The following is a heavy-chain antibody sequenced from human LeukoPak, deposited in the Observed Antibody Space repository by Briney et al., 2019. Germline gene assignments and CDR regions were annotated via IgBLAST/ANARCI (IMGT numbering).Heavy chain of an antibody. Sequence: GGSLRLSCTGSGFIFSRYEMNWVRQAPGKGLEWVSAISGSDGSTYYADSVKGRFTISRDNSKNTLYLQMNSLRAEDTAVYYCAREGGEWELLRTFDYWGQGTLVTVSS. CDR1: GFIFSRYE. V-gene: IGHV3-23*01. CDR2: ISGSDGST. CDR3: AREGGEWELLRTFDY. D-gene: IGHD1-26*01. J-gene: IGHJ4*02.